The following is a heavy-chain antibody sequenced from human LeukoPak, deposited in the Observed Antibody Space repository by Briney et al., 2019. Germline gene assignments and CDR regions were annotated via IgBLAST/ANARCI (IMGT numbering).Heavy chain of an antibody. D-gene: IGHD1-1*01. V-gene: IGHV3-53*01. CDR3: ASGSRNLDH. CDR1: GFTVSSNY. CDR2: IYSGNST. Sequence: GGSLRLSCVASGFTVSSNYMSWVRQAHEEGLEWVSFIYSGNSTYYADSVEGQFTISRDNSKNTLYLQMNSLRAEDTAVYYCASGSRNLDHWGQGTLVTVSS. J-gene: IGHJ4*02.